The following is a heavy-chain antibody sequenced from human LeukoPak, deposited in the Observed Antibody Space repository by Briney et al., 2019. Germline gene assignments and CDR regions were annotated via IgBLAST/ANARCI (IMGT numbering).Heavy chain of an antibody. CDR3: ARVGLGGDFDY. CDR2: INPSGGST. V-gene: IGHV1-46*01. CDR1: GYTFTSYY. D-gene: IGHD3-16*01. Sequence: ASVKVSCKASGYTFTSYYMHWVRQAPGQGLEWMGIINPSGGSTSYAQKFQGRVTMTRDMSTSTVYMELSSLRSEDTAVYYCARVGLGGDFDYWGQGTLVTVSS. J-gene: IGHJ4*02.